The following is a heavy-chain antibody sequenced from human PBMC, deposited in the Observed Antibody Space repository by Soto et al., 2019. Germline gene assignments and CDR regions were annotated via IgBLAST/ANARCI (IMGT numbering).Heavy chain of an antibody. Sequence: GGSLRLSCAASGFTFSSYAMHWVRQAPGKGLEWVAVISYDGSNKYYADSVKGRFTISRDNSKNTLYLQMNSLRAEDTAVYYCARGLHEAFDIWGQGTMVTVSS. J-gene: IGHJ3*02. CDR1: GFTFSSYA. CDR3: ARGLHEAFDI. V-gene: IGHV3-30-3*01. CDR2: ISYDGSNK.